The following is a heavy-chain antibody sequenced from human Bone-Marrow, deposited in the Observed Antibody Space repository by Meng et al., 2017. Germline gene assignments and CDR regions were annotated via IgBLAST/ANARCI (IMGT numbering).Heavy chain of an antibody. CDR1: GYTFPDYW. CDR3: ARDEDISAAGKLFGDY. D-gene: IGHD6-13*01. CDR2: INPKSGDT. V-gene: IGHV1-2*06. Sequence: QGRLGESGAEVKKAGASVKVSCKASGYTFPDYWLHWVRRAPGQGLEWMGRINPKSGDTHYAQRFQGRVTMTGDTSIRTAYMELSGLRSDDTAMYYCARDEDISAAGKLFGDYWGQGTLVTVSS. J-gene: IGHJ4*02.